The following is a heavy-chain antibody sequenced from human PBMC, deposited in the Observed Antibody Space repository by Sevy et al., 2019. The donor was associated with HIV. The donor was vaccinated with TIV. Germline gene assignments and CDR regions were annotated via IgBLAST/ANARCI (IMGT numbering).Heavy chain of an antibody. J-gene: IGHJ4*02. CDR1: GFRFEDYG. Sequence: QLGGPLRLSCAASGFRFEDYGMHWVRRAPGKGLEWVSGIGWNSGSVGYAVSVKGRFTISRDNAKNLLYLQMNSLTSEDTASYYCAKDLLPYGSGSYPLDYWGQGTVVTVSS. D-gene: IGHD3-10*01. V-gene: IGHV3-9*01. CDR3: AKDLLPYGSGSYPLDY. CDR2: IGWNSGSV.